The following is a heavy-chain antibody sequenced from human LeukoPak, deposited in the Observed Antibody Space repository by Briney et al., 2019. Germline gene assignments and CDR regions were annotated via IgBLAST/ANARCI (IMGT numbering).Heavy chain of an antibody. CDR2: IYYSGST. V-gene: IGHV4-59*01. J-gene: IGHJ6*03. D-gene: IGHD6-13*01. Sequence: KPSETLSLTCTVSGGSISSYYWSWIRQPPGKGLEWTGYIYYSGSTNYNPSLKSRVTISVDTSKNQFSLKLSSVTAADTAVYYCARGGGSSSWYGYYMDVWGKGTTVTISS. CDR1: GGSISSYY. CDR3: ARGGGSSSWYGYYMDV.